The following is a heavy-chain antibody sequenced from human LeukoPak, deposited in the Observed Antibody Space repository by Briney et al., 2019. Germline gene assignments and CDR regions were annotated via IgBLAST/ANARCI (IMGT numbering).Heavy chain of an antibody. CDR3: ARGPWGSARPVVSYMDV. Sequence: SETLSLTCTVSGVSISSSNSYWGWIRQPPGKGLEWIGSIYYSGNTYYNPSLKSRVSMSVDTSKKQFSLKLSSVTAADTAVYYCARGPWGSARPVVSYMDVWGKGTTVTVSS. J-gene: IGHJ6*03. V-gene: IGHV4-39*07. CDR2: IYYSGNT. D-gene: IGHD3-16*01. CDR1: GVSISSSNSY.